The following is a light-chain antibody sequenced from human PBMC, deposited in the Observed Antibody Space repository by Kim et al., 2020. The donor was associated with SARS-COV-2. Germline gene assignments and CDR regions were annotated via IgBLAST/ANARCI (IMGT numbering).Light chain of an antibody. J-gene: IGLJ3*02. V-gene: IGLV4-69*01. CDR1: SGNSSTH. Sequence: AKLPSTLSSGNSSTHTAGHQQQAEKGRRYFMMIHSDGSNSKGGGILDRFSGCSTGAERYLTISGLQSDDEADYYCQTWGTRIWVFGGGTTLTVL. CDR2: IHSDGSN. CDR3: QTWGTRIWV.